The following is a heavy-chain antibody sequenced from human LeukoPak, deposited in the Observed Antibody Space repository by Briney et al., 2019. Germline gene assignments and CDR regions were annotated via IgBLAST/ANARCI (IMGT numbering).Heavy chain of an antibody. V-gene: IGHV3-23*01. CDR3: SREGGIVVAGGRES. J-gene: IGHJ5*02. Sequence: GGSLRLSCATSGFTFSTYAMSWVRQVPGKGPEWVSAISPRVDRIYYADSVRGRFTMSRDNSKDTRFLQMNSLRVEDTALYFCSREGGIVVAGGRESWGQGTLVTVSA. CDR1: GFTFSTYA. D-gene: IGHD3-22*01. CDR2: ISPRVDRI.